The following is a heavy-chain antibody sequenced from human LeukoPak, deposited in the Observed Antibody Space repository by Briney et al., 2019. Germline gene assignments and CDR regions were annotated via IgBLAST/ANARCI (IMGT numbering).Heavy chain of an antibody. V-gene: IGHV3-13*01. D-gene: IGHD3-10*01. J-gene: IGHJ5*02. CDR3: ASWIRGVRQNWFDP. CDR2: IGTAGDT. CDR1: GFTFSSYD. Sequence: GGSLRLSCAASGFTFSSYDMHWVRQATGKGLEWVSAIGTAGDTYYPGSVKGRFTISRENAKNSLYLQMNSLRAGDTAVYYCASWIRGVRQNWFDPWGQGTLVTVSS.